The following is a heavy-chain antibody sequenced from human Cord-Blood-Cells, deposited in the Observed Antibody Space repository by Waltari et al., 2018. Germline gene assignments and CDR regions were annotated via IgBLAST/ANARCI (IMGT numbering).Heavy chain of an antibody. CDR2: IRYNGGT. D-gene: IGHD4-4*01. J-gene: IGHJ3*02. CDR1: GGSISSGGYY. Sequence: QVQLQESGPGLVKPSQTLSLTCTVSGGSISSGGYYWSWFRQHPGEGLGWTGYIRYNGGTSYNPSRKSRVTISVDTAKNQFSLRLSCVTAADTAVYYCARVDLQFAFDIWGQGTMVTVSS. V-gene: IGHV4-31*03. CDR3: ARVDLQFAFDI.